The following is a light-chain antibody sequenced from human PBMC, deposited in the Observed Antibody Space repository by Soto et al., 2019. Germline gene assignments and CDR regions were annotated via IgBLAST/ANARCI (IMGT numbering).Light chain of an antibody. CDR1: QSVSSNY. CDR2: DAS. V-gene: IGKV3D-20*01. J-gene: IGKJ1*01. CDR3: HHYGSSPPWT. Sequence: EIVLTQSPATLSLSPGERATLSCGASQSVSSNYLAWYQQKPGLAPRLLIYDASIRAAGIPDRFSDSGSGTDFTLTIRRLEPEDFAVYYCHHYGSSPPWTFGQGTKVEIK.